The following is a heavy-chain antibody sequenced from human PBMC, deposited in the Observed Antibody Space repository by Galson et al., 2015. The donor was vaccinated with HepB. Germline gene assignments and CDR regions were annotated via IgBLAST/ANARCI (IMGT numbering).Heavy chain of an antibody. J-gene: IGHJ6*02. CDR1: GYTFTGYY. Sequence: QSGAEVKKPGTSVKVSCKASGYTFTGYYMHWVRQAPGQGLEWMGWINPNSGGTNYAQKFQGWVTMTRDTSISTAYMELSRLRSDDTAVYYCARGGKGKVVITQLYYYYYGMDVWGQGTTVTVSS. V-gene: IGHV1-2*04. D-gene: IGHD3-22*01. CDR2: INPNSGGT. CDR3: ARGGKGKVVITQLYYYYYGMDV.